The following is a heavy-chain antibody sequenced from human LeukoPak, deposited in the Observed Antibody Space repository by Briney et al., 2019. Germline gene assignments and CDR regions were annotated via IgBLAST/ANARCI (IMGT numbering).Heavy chain of an antibody. CDR2: INPNSGGT. J-gene: IGHJ6*03. Sequence: ASVKVSCKASGYTFTDYYMHWVRQAPGQGLEWMGWINPNSGGTDYAQKFQGRVTMTRDTSISTAYMELSRLRSDDTAVYYCARDRDYGDYYYYYYMDVWGKGTTVTVSS. V-gene: IGHV1-2*02. CDR3: ARDRDYGDYYYYYYMDV. CDR1: GYTFTDYY. D-gene: IGHD4-17*01.